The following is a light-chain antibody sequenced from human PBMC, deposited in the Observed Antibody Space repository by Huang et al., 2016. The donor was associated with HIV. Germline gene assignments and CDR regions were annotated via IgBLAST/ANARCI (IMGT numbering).Light chain of an antibody. J-gene: IGKJ1*01. Sequence: DIQMTQSPSSLSASIGDRITISCRASQDIDAYLAWYQHKPGKVPNLPIYAVSTLQSVVPSRFSGSGSGTNFTLTIGSLQPEDVGSYYCQKYNDVPRTFGHGTKVEIK. V-gene: IGKV1-27*01. CDR3: QKYNDVPRT. CDR2: AVS. CDR1: QDIDAY.